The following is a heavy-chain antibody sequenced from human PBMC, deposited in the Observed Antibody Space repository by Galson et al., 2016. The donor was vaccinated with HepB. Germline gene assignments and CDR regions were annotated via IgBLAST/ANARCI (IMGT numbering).Heavy chain of an antibody. CDR2: ISPDTGNT. Sequence: SVKVSCKASGYNLESYGITWVRQAPGQGLEWMGWISPDTGNTHYARNLQGRVTMTTDTSTSTAYMELRSLISDDTAVYYCARGRGYSGYDHFDYWGQGTLVTVSS. CDR1: GYNLESYG. V-gene: IGHV1-18*01. CDR3: ARGRGYSGYDHFDY. D-gene: IGHD5-12*01. J-gene: IGHJ4*02.